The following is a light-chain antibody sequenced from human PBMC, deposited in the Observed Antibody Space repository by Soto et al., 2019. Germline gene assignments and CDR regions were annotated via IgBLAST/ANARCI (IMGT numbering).Light chain of an antibody. CDR2: GAS. V-gene: IGKV3-15*01. CDR1: ETVATN. Sequence: ESVLTQSPATLSLSPGERATLSCWASETVATNLAWYQQKPGQAPRLLISGASTRAAGISDRFRGSGSGTEFTLTISSLRSEDSAIYYCQQYFEWPPMTFGQGTKVDIK. CDR3: QQYFEWPPMT. J-gene: IGKJ1*01.